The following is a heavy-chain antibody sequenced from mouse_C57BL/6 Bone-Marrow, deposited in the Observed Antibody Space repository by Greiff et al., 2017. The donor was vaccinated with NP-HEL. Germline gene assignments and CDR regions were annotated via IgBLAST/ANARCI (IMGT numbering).Heavy chain of an antibody. V-gene: IGHV1-69*01. CDR2: IDPSDSYT. Sequence: QVQLQQSGAELVMPGASVKLSCKASGYTFTSYWMHWVKQRPGQGLEWIGEIDPSDSYTNYNQKFKGKSTLTVDKSSSTAYMQLSSLTSEDSAVYYCARERQEAMDYWGRGTSVTVSS. J-gene: IGHJ4*01. CDR1: GYTFTSYW. CDR3: ARERQEAMDY. D-gene: IGHD3-2*01.